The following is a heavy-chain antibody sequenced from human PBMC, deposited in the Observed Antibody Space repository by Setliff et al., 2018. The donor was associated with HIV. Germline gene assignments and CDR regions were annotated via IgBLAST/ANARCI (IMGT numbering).Heavy chain of an antibody. CDR2: IYTIGST. V-gene: IGHV4-4*08. D-gene: IGHD2-15*01. Sequence: SETLSLTCTVSGGSISSYYWSWIRQPPGKGLEWIGYIYTIGSTNYNPSLKSRVTISVDTSKNQFSLKLSSVTAADTAVYYCARRVLQDETITRSNWLDPWGQGTLVTVSS. J-gene: IGHJ5*02. CDR3: ARRVLQDETITRSNWLDP. CDR1: GGSISSYY.